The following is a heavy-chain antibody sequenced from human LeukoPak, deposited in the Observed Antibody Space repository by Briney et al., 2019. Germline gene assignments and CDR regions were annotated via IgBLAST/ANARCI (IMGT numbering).Heavy chain of an antibody. J-gene: IGHJ5*02. CDR2: ISDSGAGT. CDR3: AKGSGTTYRYNWFDP. Sequence: GGSLRLSCVASGFTFSSYAMSWVRQAPGKGLEWVSAISDSGAGTYYADSVKGRFTISRDNSKNTLYLQMKSLRAEDTALYYCAKGSGTTYRYNWFDPWGQGALVTVSS. CDR1: GFTFSSYA. V-gene: IGHV3-23*01. D-gene: IGHD1-26*01.